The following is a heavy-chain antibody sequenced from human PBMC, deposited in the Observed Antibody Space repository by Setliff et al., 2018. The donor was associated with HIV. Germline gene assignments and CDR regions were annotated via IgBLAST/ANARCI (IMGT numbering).Heavy chain of an antibody. D-gene: IGHD4-4*01. J-gene: IGHJ3*02. CDR1: GYTFTSYG. V-gene: IGHV1-18*01. CDR3: ARDVDYTDAFDI. CDR2: ISAYNGNT. Sequence: ALVKVSCKASGYTFTSYGISWVRQAPGQGLEWMGWISAYNGNTNYAQKLQGRVTMTTDTSTSTAYMELRSLRSDDTAVYYCARDVDYTDAFDIWGQGTMVTVSS.